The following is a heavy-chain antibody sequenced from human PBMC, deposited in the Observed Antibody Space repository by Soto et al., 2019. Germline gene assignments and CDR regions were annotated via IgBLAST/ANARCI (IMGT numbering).Heavy chain of an antibody. D-gene: IGHD3-3*01. CDR1: GFTFSSYG. J-gene: IGHJ4*02. CDR2: IWSDGSNK. Sequence: QVQLVESGGGVVQPGRSLRLSCAASGFTFSSYGMHWVRQAPGKGLEWVAVIWSDGSNKNYADSVKVRFTISRDNSKNTLYLQVYSLRAEDTGVYYWAKEFWGGPFDYWGQGTLVTVSS. V-gene: IGHV3-33*06. CDR3: AKEFWGGPFDY.